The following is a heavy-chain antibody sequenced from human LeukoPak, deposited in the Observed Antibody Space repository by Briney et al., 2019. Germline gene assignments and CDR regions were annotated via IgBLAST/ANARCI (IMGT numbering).Heavy chain of an antibody. J-gene: IGHJ4*02. CDR2: ISSSSSYI. V-gene: IGHV3-21*01. CDR1: GFTFSSYG. D-gene: IGHD1-26*01. CDR3: ARGNSGSYAY. Sequence: GGSLRLSCVASGFTFSSYGMSWVRQAPGKGLEWVSSISSSSSYIYYADSVKGRFTISRDNAKNSLYLQMNSLRAEDTAVYYCARGNSGSYAYWGQGTLVTVSS.